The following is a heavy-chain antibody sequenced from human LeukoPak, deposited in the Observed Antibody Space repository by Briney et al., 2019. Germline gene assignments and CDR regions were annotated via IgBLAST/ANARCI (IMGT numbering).Heavy chain of an antibody. CDR2: IRSSGSMI. J-gene: IGHJ4*02. CDR1: GFTVSSYS. Sequence: PGGSLRLSCAASGFTVSSYSMNWVRQVPGKGLEWVSHIRSSGSMIWYGESVKGRFTISRDSAKNSLHLQMNSLRAEDTAVYYCARDPESNWGWDLDYWGQGTLVTVSS. CDR3: ARDPESNWGWDLDY. D-gene: IGHD7-27*01. V-gene: IGHV3-48*01.